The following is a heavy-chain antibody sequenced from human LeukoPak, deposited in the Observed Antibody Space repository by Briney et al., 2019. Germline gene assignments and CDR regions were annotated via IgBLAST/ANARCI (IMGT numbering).Heavy chain of an antibody. J-gene: IGHJ4*02. V-gene: IGHV4-34*01. CDR1: VGSFSGYY. Sequence: SETLSLTCAVYVGSFSGYYWSWIRQTPGNGLEGIGEINHSGSTNYNPSLKSRVTISVDTSKNQFSLKLSSVTAADTAVYYCARKPPEDGYGLDYWGQGTLVTVSS. D-gene: IGHD5-24*01. CDR2: INHSGST. CDR3: ARKPPEDGYGLDY.